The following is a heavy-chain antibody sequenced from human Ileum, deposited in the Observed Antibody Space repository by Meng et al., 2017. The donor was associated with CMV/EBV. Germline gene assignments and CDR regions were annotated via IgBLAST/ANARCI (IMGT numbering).Heavy chain of an antibody. CDR3: ATHLNNFGVVAAIDY. Sequence: GESLKISWAAAGFSVSTKYMRWVRQAPGKGLEWVSVTYTGGRTNYGGSVQGRFTVSRDTSNNTLYLQMNSLRAEDTAIYYCATHLNNFGVVAAIDYWGQGTLGTVSS. V-gene: IGHV3-53*01. CDR2: TYTGGRT. J-gene: IGHJ4*02. D-gene: IGHD3-3*01. CDR1: GFSVSTKY.